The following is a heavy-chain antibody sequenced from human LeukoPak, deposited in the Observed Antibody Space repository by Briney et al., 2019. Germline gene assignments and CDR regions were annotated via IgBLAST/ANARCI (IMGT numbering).Heavy chain of an antibody. J-gene: IGHJ3*02. Sequence: ASVKVSCKASGGTFSSYAISWVRQAPGQGLEWMGRIIPILGIANYAQKFQGRVTITADKSTSTAYMELSSLRSEDTAVYYCARDLIEDPYYYDSSWSSYAFDIWGQGTMVTVSS. CDR2: IIPILGIA. CDR3: ARDLIEDPYYYDSSWSSYAFDI. D-gene: IGHD3-22*01. CDR1: GGTFSSYA. V-gene: IGHV1-69*04.